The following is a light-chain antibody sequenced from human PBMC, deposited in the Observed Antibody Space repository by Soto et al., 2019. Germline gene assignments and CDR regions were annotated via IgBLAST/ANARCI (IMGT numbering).Light chain of an antibody. Sequence: EIVLTQSPGTLSLSPGERATLSCRASQSVSSSYLAWYQQKPGQAPRLLIYGASSRATGIPDRFSGSGSGTYFTFAIMRLEAEDFAVYYCKQYESSASTFGRGTRLEIK. CDR3: KQYESSAST. V-gene: IGKV3-20*01. CDR1: QSVSSSY. J-gene: IGKJ5*01. CDR2: GAS.